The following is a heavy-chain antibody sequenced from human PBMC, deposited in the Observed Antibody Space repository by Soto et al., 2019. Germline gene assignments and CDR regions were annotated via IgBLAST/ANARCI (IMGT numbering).Heavy chain of an antibody. CDR3: AGCLLMVAPDHETFDY. D-gene: IGHD2-15*01. Sequence: GGSLILSCAASGFPFSSYAMSWVRQTPEKGLEWVAGISGGGNDRYYADFVQGRFTFSRDNSRNILYLQMNSLRAEDTAMYYCAGCLLMVAPDHETFDYSCQGTRFTVSS. J-gene: IGHJ4*02. V-gene: IGHV3-23*01. CDR1: GFPFSSYA. CDR2: ISGGGNDR.